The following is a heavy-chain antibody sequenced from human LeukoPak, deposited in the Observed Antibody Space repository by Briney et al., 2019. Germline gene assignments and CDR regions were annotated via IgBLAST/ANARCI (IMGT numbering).Heavy chain of an antibody. CDR1: GGSISSYY. Sequence: SETLSLTCSVSGGSISSYYWSWIRQPPGKGLEWIGYIHYSGSTNYNPPLKSRVTISVDTSKNQFSLKLSSVTAADRAIYFCARYSTSSHFFDYWGQGTLVTVSS. V-gene: IGHV4-59*01. CDR2: IHYSGST. D-gene: IGHD6-6*01. CDR3: ARYSTSSHFFDY. J-gene: IGHJ4*02.